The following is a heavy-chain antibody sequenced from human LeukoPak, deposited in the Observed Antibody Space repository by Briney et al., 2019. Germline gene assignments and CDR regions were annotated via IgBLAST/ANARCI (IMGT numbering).Heavy chain of an antibody. D-gene: IGHD3-22*01. CDR3: AAAPPDGYYDSSGYYYGAFDI. V-gene: IGHV3-7*01. CDR2: IKQDGSEK. CDR1: GFTFSSYW. Sequence: QTGGSLRLSCAASGFTFSSYWMSWVRQAPGKGLEWVANIKQDGSEKYYVDSVKGRFTISRDSAKNSLYLQMNSLRAEDTAVYYCAAAPPDGYYDSSGYYYGAFDIWGQGTMVTVSS. J-gene: IGHJ3*02.